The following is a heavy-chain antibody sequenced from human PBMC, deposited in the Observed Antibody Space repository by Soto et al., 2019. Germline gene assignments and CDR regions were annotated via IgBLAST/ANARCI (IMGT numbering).Heavy chain of an antibody. Sequence: PSETLTVTCAVYGGSFSGYYWSWIRQPPGKGLEWIGEINNSGSTNYTPSLKSRVTISVDTSKNQFSLKLISVTAADTAVYYCARGLVVVAATVEGGWFDPWGQGTLVTVSS. J-gene: IGHJ5*02. CDR2: INNSGST. CDR3: ARGLVVVAATVEGGWFDP. V-gene: IGHV4-34*01. D-gene: IGHD2-15*01. CDR1: GGSFSGYY.